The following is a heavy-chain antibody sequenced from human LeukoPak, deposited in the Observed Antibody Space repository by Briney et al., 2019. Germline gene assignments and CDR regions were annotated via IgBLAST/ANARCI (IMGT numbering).Heavy chain of an antibody. CDR1: GLTFSSYP. Sequence: PGGSLRLSCAASGLTFSSYPMQSVRQAPGKGLKYVSAISSIGGSTYYANSVKGRFAISRDNSKTTLYLQMGSLRAEDMAVYYCARAYCSSTSCSLDLWGQGTLITVSS. V-gene: IGHV3-64*01. J-gene: IGHJ5*02. D-gene: IGHD2-2*01. CDR2: ISSIGGST. CDR3: ARAYCSSTSCSLDL.